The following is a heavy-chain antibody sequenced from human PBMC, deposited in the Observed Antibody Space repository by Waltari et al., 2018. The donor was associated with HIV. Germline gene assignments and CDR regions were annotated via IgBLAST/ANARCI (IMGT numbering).Heavy chain of an antibody. CDR3: ARGGEFCPGPRCYRLDP. CDR1: GYNFPNYD. J-gene: IGHJ5*02. CDR2: VSSRSGKI. Sequence: QAHLVQSGAAVKKPGASVRISCKASGYNFPNYDINWVRQAPGQGLEWMGKVSSRSGKILGGQKFQDRVNLTRDTYTTTAYMELRNLTSDDTALYLCARGGEFCPGPRCYRLDPWGQGTQVIVSS. D-gene: IGHD2-15*01. V-gene: IGHV1-8*01.